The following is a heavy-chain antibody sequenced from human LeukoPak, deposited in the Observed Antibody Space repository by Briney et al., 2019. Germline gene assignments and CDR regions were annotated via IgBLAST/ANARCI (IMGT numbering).Heavy chain of an antibody. Sequence: PSETLSLTCAVYGGSFSGYYWSWIRQPPGKGLEWIGEINHSGSTNYNPSLKGRVTISVDTSKNQFSLKLSSVTAADTAVYYCARRLLYTEVTMVRGVTRDYFDYWGQGTLVTVSS. J-gene: IGHJ4*02. D-gene: IGHD3-10*01. CDR1: GGSFSGYY. V-gene: IGHV4-34*01. CDR2: INHSGST. CDR3: ARRLLYTEVTMVRGVTRDYFDY.